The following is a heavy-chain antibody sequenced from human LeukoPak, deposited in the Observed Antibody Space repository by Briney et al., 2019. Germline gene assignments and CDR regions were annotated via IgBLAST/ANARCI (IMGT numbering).Heavy chain of an antibody. D-gene: IGHD2-15*01. J-gene: IGHJ3*02. CDR3: ARSTKRYCSGGSCYAFDI. CDR2: IRYDGSKK. CDR1: GFIFSSYG. Sequence: GGSLRLSCAASGFIFSSYGMHWVRQAPGKGLEWVAFIRYDGSKKYHADSVKGRFTISRDNSKNTLYLQMNSLRAEDTAVYYCARSTKRYCSGGSCYAFDIRGQGTMVTVSS. V-gene: IGHV3-30*02.